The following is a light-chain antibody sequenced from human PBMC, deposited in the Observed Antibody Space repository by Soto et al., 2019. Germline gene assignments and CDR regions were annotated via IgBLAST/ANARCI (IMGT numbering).Light chain of an antibody. J-gene: IGLJ2*01. Sequence: QSALTQPASVSGSPGQSITISCTGTRSDVGGYNYVSWYQQHPGKAPKLMIYEVSNRPSGVSNRFSVSKSGNTASLTISGLQAEDEADYDCSSHTSSSTMVFGGGTQLTF. CDR1: RSDVGGYNY. V-gene: IGLV2-14*01. CDR2: EVS. CDR3: SSHTSSSTMV.